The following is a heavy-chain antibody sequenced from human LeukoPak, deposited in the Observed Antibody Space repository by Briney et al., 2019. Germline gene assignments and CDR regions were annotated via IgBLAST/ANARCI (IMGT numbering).Heavy chain of an antibody. CDR2: IFHNGTT. CDR3: AREGSRRLYMDV. J-gene: IGHJ6*03. Sequence: SETLSLTCVVSGGSISSGNWWTWVRQPPGKGLEWLGEIFHNGTTNYNPSLKSRVTISLDKYNNQFPLKLSSVTAADTAVYSCAREGSRRLYMDVWGKGTTVTVSS. D-gene: IGHD1-26*01. V-gene: IGHV4-4*02. CDR1: GGSISSGNW.